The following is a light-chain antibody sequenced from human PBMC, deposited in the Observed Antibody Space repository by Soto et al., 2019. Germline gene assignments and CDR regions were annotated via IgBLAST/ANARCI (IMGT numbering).Light chain of an antibody. CDR2: KIS. V-gene: IGKV2-24*01. Sequence: EIAMTQTTLSSPVTLGQPASISCRSRQSLVHSDGNTYLSWGQQRPGQPPRLLIYKISSRFSGVPDRFTGSGAGTDFTLKISRVEAEDVGTYYCMHATQFPFTFGGGTKVDIK. CDR1: QSLVHSDGNTY. J-gene: IGKJ4*01. CDR3: MHATQFPFT.